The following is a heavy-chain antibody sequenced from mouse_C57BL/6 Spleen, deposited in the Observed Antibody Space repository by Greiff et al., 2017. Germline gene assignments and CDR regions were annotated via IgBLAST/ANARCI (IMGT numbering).Heavy chain of an antibody. J-gene: IGHJ4*01. CDR3: ARILAIYDGYSDYAMDY. CDR2: ISSGSSTI. D-gene: IGHD2-3*01. Sequence: EVKLVESGGGLVKPGGSLKLSCAASGFTFSDYGMHWVRQAPEKGLEWVAYISSGSSTIYYAGTVKGRFTISRDNAKNTLFLQMTSLRSEDTAMYYCARILAIYDGYSDYAMDYWGQGTSVTVSS. V-gene: IGHV5-17*01. CDR1: GFTFSDYG.